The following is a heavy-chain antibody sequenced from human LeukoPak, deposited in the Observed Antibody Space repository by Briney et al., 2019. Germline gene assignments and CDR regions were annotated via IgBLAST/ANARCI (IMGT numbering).Heavy chain of an antibody. Sequence: GGPLSPSWAASGFPFSTYPMSWVGRPQGRGWEWFSAISGSGGSTYYADSVKGRFTISRDNSKNTLYLQMNSLRAEDTAVYYCAKNRDNRLIYWLDPWGQGTLVTVSS. CDR1: GFPFSTYP. CDR2: ISGSGGST. J-gene: IGHJ5*02. V-gene: IGHV3-23*01. CDR3: AKNRDNRLIYWLDP. D-gene: IGHD6-25*01.